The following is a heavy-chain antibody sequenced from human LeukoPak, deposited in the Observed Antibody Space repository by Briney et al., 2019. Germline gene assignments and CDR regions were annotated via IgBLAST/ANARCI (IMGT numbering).Heavy chain of an antibody. D-gene: IGHD3-10*01. CDR2: ISGSGGST. CDR3: AKDQSRGEAFDI. J-gene: IGHJ3*02. V-gene: IGHV3-23*01. Sequence: GGSLRLYCAASGFTFSSYAMSWVRQAPGKGLEWVSAISGSGGSTYYADSVKGRFTISRDNSKNTLYLQMNSLRAEDTAVYYCAKDQSRGEAFDIWGQGTMVTVSS. CDR1: GFTFSSYA.